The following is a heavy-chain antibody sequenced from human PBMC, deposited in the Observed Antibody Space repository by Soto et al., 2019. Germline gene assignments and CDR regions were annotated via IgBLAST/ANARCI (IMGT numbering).Heavy chain of an antibody. J-gene: IGHJ4*02. Sequence: EVQLVESGGGLVQPGGSLRLSCAASGFTFSSYEMNWVRQAPGKGLEWVSNISSSGSTIYYADSVKGRFTFSRDNAKNSLYLQMNSLRAEDTAVYYCAREGAHSGSYPRDYWGQGTLVTVSS. CDR3: AREGAHSGSYPRDY. CDR2: ISSSGSTI. CDR1: GFTFSSYE. V-gene: IGHV3-48*03. D-gene: IGHD1-26*01.